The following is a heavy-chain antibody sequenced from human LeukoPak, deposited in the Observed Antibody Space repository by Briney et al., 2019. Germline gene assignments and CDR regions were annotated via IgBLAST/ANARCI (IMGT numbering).Heavy chain of an antibody. CDR1: GFPFSSYA. CDR2: ISGSGGST. D-gene: IGHD2-2*01. CDR3: AKDLPVVPYYYYYMDV. J-gene: IGHJ6*03. Sequence: GSLRLSCAASGFPFSSYAMSWVRQAPGKGLEWVSAISGSGGSTYYADSVKGRYTISRDNSKNTLYLQMNSLRAEDTAVYYCAKDLPVVPYYYYYMDVWGKGTTVTVSS. V-gene: IGHV3-23*01.